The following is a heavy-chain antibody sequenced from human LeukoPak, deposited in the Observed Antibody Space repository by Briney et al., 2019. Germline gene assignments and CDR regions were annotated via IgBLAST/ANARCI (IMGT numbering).Heavy chain of an antibody. CDR3: ATDPRTTVFGTFRYYYMDV. CDR2: LNPDSGYT. D-gene: IGHD3-3*01. CDR1: GYTFTDYY. V-gene: IGHV1-2*02. J-gene: IGHJ6*03. Sequence: ASVEVSCKTSGYTFTDYYIHWVRQAPGQGLEWMGWLNPDSGYTNYAQKFQGRVTMTRDTSINTAYMELSRLTSDDTAVYYCATDPRTTVFGTFRYYYMDVWGEGTTVAVSS.